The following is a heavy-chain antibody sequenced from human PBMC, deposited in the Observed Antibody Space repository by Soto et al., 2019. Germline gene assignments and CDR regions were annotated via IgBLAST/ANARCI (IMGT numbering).Heavy chain of an antibody. CDR2: ISGSGGST. CDR1: GFTFSSYA. Sequence: PEGSLRLSCAASGFTFSSYAMSWVRQAPGKGLEWVSAISGSGGSTYYADSVKGRFTISRDNSKNTLYLQMNSLRAEDTAVYYCAKDPARTGWFDPWGQGTLVTVSS. CDR3: AKDPARTGWFDP. D-gene: IGHD3-10*01. V-gene: IGHV3-23*01. J-gene: IGHJ5*02.